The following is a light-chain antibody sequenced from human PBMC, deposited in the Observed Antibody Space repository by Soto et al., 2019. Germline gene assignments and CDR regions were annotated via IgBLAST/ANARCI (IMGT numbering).Light chain of an antibody. CDR2: DAS. CDR3: QHYNSYSPRT. J-gene: IGKJ1*01. Sequence: DIQMTQSPSTLSASVGDRVTITCRASQSISSWLAWYQQKPGKAPKLLIYDASSLESGVPSRFSGSGSGTEFTLTVSSLQPYDFAPYCCQHYNSYSPRTFGQGTKVEIK. V-gene: IGKV1-5*01. CDR1: QSISSW.